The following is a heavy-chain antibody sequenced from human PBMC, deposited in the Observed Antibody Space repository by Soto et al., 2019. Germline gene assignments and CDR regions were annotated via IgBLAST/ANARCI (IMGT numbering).Heavy chain of an antibody. J-gene: IGHJ4*02. CDR2: IYYSGST. Sequence: SETLSLTCTVSGGSISSGGYYWSWIRQHPGKGLEWIGYIYYSGSTYYNPSLKSRVTISVDTSKNQFSLKLSSVTAADTAVYYCARSHTVDFDYWGQGTLVTVSS. V-gene: IGHV4-31*03. D-gene: IGHD4-17*01. CDR1: GGSISSGGYY. CDR3: ARSHTVDFDY.